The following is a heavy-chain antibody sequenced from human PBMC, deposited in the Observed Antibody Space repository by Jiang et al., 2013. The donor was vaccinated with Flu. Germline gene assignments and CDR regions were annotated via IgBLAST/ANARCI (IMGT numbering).Heavy chain of an antibody. D-gene: IGHD2-2*02. CDR1: GDGVSRDGAV. CDR2: TYYTSKWYN. V-gene: IGHV6-1*01. CDR3: ARATAITAGTAFDD. Sequence: TCAISGDGVSRDGAVWHWIRQSPSRGLEWLGRTYYTSKWYNDYAVSVKSRITIIPDTSKNQFSLHLNSVTPEDTAVYYCARATAITAGTAFDDWGQGTLVTVSS. J-gene: IGHJ4*02.